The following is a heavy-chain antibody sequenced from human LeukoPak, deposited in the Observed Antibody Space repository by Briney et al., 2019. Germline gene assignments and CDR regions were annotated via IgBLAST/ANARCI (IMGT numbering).Heavy chain of an antibody. J-gene: IGHJ4*02. V-gene: IGHV3-30*02. CDR1: GFTFSSYG. D-gene: IGHD1-26*01. CDR2: IRYDGSNK. CDR3: AKDLKSPLYSGSYHTKTEVNFDY. Sequence: GGSVRLSCAASGFTFSSYGMHWVRQAPGKWLEWVAFIRYDGSNKYYADSVKGRFTISRDNSQNTLYLQMNSLRAEDTAVYYCAKDLKSPLYSGSYHTKTEVNFDYCGQGTLVTVSS.